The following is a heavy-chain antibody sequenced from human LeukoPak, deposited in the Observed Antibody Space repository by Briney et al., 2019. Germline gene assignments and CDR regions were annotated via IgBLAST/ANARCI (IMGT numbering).Heavy chain of an antibody. D-gene: IGHD2-2*03. CDR3: ARDGYCSSTSRPGVLDY. Sequence: GGSLRLSCAASGFTFSSYSMNWVRQAPGKGLEWVSSISSSSSYIYYADSVKGRFTISRDNAKNSLYLQMNSLRAEDTAVYYCARDGYCSSTSRPGVLDYWGQGTLVTVSS. CDR2: ISSSSSYI. CDR1: GFTFSSYS. J-gene: IGHJ4*02. V-gene: IGHV3-21*01.